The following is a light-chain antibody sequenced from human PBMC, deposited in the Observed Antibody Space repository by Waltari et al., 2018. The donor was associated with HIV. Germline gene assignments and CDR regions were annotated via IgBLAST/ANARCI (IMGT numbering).Light chain of an antibody. CDR1: SSNIGNNY. V-gene: IGLV1-47*01. CDR2: RSN. CDR3: AAWDDSLSGPV. Sequence: QSVLTQPPSASGTPGQRVTISCSGSSSNIGNNYVYWYHQLPGTAPKLLIYRSNQRPEGVPDRFSGSKSGTSAALAISGLRSEDEADYYCAAWDDSLSGPVFGGGTKLPVL. J-gene: IGLJ3*02.